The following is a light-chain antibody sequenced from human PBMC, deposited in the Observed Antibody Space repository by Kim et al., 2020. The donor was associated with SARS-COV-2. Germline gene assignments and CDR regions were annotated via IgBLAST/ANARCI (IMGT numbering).Light chain of an antibody. Sequence: LSPGERATISCRASQSVRSSYLAWYQHKPGQAPRLLIYDASSRPIGIPDRFSGRGSGTDFTLTISRLEPEDFVVYYCQQYGSSPLTFGGGTKLEIK. CDR1: QSVRSSY. J-gene: IGKJ4*01. CDR3: QQYGSSPLT. V-gene: IGKV3-20*01. CDR2: DAS.